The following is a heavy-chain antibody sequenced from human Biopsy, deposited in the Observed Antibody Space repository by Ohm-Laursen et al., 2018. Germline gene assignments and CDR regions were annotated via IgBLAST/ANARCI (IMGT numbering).Heavy chain of an antibody. Sequence: AASVKVSCKVSGYTLTALSMHWVRQAPGRGLEWMGGFAPENGKTIYAQKFQGRITMTEDTSTDTAYMELSSLRSEDTAVYYCAADINVWNVNYWGQGTQVTASS. V-gene: IGHV1-24*01. CDR3: AADINVWNVNY. CDR2: FAPENGKT. CDR1: GYTLTALS. J-gene: IGHJ4*02. D-gene: IGHD1-1*01.